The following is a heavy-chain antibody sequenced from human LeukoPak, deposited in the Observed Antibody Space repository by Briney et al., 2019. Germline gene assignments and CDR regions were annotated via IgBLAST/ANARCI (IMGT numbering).Heavy chain of an antibody. D-gene: IGHD6-19*01. CDR3: ARLSTAVPDADY. CDR2: IKRDGSEK. J-gene: IGHJ4*02. V-gene: IGHV3-7*01. CDR1: IFTFSTSW. Sequence: PGGSLRLSCAASIFTFSTSWMSWVRQAPGKGLEWVANIKRDGSEKYYVDSVKGRFTISRGNAKNSLYLQMNSLRVEDTAVYYCARLSTAVPDADYWGQGTLVTVSS.